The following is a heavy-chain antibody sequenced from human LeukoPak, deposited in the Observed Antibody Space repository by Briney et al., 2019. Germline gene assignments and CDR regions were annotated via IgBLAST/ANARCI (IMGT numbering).Heavy chain of an antibody. D-gene: IGHD1-14*01. CDR3: ARGPIYAPDNAFDI. J-gene: IGHJ3*02. CDR1: GGSFSGYY. CDR2: INHSGST. V-gene: IGHV4-34*01. Sequence: SETLSLTCAVYGGSFSGYYWSWIRQPPGKGLEWIGEINHSGSTNYNPSLKSRVTVSVDTSKNQFSLKLSSVTAADTAVYYCARGPIYAPDNAFDIWGQGTMVTVSS.